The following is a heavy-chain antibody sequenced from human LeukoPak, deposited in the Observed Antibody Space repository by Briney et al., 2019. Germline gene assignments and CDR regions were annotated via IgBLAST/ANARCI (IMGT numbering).Heavy chain of an antibody. Sequence: GGSLRLSCAASGFSFSGYCMTWVRQAPGKGLEWVANIKEDGSEKYYADFVKGRFTISRDNAQNSLDLQMNSVRGEDTAVYYCARRGSTAYWGQGTLVTVSS. CDR3: ARRGSTAY. V-gene: IGHV3-7*03. J-gene: IGHJ4*02. CDR1: GFSFSGYC. D-gene: IGHD4-11*01. CDR2: IKEDGSEK.